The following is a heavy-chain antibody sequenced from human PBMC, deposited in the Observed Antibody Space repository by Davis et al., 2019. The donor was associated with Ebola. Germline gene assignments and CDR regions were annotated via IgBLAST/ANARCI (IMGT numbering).Heavy chain of an antibody. V-gene: IGHV1-2*02. Sequence: AASVKVSCKASGYTFTGYYMHWVRQAPGQGLEWMGWINPNSGGTNYAQKFQGRVTMTRDTSISTAYMELSRLRSDDTAVYYCVRGTGYSSGWYGMRDHNWFDPWGQGTLVTVSS. CDR1: GYTFTGYY. J-gene: IGHJ5*02. D-gene: IGHD6-19*01. CDR3: VRGTGYSSGWYGMRDHNWFDP. CDR2: INPNSGGT.